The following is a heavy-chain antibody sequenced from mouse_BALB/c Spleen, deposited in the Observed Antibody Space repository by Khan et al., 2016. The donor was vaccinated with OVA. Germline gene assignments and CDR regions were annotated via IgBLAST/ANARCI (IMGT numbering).Heavy chain of an antibody. CDR1: RYTFTTYW. Sequence: VELVESGAELAKPGASVKMSCKASRYTFTTYWMHWVKQRPGQGLEWIGYINPTSGYTDYNDKFKDRATLSADKSSSTAYMQLNSLTSEDSAVYYCTRDRIDYWGQGTTLTVSS. V-gene: IGHV1-7*01. CDR2: INPTSGYT. J-gene: IGHJ2*01. CDR3: TRDRIDY.